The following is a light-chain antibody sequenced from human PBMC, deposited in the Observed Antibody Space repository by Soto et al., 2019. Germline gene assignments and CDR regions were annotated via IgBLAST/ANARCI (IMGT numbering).Light chain of an antibody. CDR3: AVWDDSLSSYV. V-gene: IGLV1-44*01. Sequence: QSVLTQPPSASGTPGQRVTISCSGSSSNIGFNTVSWYQQLPGTAPRLVIYYNDQRPSGFPDRFSGSKSGTSASLAISGLQPEDEADYYCAVWDDSLSSYVFATGTKLTVL. J-gene: IGLJ1*01. CDR2: YND. CDR1: SSNIGFNT.